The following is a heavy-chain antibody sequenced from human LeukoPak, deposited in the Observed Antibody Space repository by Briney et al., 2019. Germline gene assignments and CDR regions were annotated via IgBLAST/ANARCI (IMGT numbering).Heavy chain of an antibody. J-gene: IGHJ4*02. Sequence: ASVKVSCKASGYTFTSYGISWVRQAPGQGLEWMGWINAYNGNTNYAQKLQGRVTMTTDTSTSTACMELRSLRSDDTAVYYCARDRGIAARPNYWGQGTLVTVSS. CDR1: GYTFTSYG. CDR2: INAYNGNT. D-gene: IGHD6-6*01. V-gene: IGHV1-18*01. CDR3: ARDRGIAARPNY.